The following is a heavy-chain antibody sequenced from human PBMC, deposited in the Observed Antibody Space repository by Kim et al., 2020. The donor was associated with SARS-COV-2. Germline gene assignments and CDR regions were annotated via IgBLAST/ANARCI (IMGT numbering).Heavy chain of an antibody. Sequence: SVKVSCKASGGTFSSYAISWVRQAPGQGLEWMGGIIPIFGTANYAQKFQGRVTITADESTSTAYMELSSLRSEDTAVYYCATKGATVTTELDYYYGMDVWGQGTTVTVSS. V-gene: IGHV1-69*13. J-gene: IGHJ6*02. CDR1: GGTFSSYA. D-gene: IGHD4-17*01. CDR2: IIPIFGTA. CDR3: ATKGATVTTELDYYYGMDV.